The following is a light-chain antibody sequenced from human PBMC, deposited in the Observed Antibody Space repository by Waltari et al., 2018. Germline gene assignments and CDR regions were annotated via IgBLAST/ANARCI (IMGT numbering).Light chain of an antibody. Sequence: QSVLTQPPSVSGAPGQRVTISCTGSRSNIGTGYDVQWYRHFPGSAPKLLIFSNKKRPSGVPDRYSGSRSGTSASLTITGLQAEDEADYYCQSYDNGLSGVVFGGGTRLTVL. J-gene: IGLJ2*01. CDR3: QSYDNGLSGVV. CDR2: SNK. V-gene: IGLV1-40*01. CDR1: RSNIGTGYD.